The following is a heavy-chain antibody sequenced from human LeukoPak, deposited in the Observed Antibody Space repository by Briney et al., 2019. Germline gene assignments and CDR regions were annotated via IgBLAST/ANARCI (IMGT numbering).Heavy chain of an antibody. CDR3: ARNRSVTTTPGFDH. D-gene: IGHD4-17*01. CDR1: GYSIRSGDY. Sequence: SETLSLTCAVSGYSIRSGDYWGWVRQSPGKGLEWIGSIYHSGSTHYNPSLKSRVTISVDTSKDQFSLMLSSVTAADTAIYYCARNRSVTTTPGFDHWGQGTLVTVSS. CDR2: IYHSGST. J-gene: IGHJ4*02. V-gene: IGHV4-38-2*01.